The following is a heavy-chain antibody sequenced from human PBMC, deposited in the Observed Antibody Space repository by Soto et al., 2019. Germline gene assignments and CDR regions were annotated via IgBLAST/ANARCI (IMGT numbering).Heavy chain of an antibody. CDR3: ARGVGVVAAEYYYYYYYMDV. CDR1: GGSFRGYY. Sequence: SETLSLTCAFYGGSFRGYYWSLIRQPPGKGLEWIGEINHSGSTNYNPSLKSRVTMSVDTSKNQFSLKLSSVTAADTAVYYCARGVGVVAAEYYYYYYYMDVWGKGTTVTVSS. D-gene: IGHD2-15*01. J-gene: IGHJ6*03. V-gene: IGHV4-34*01. CDR2: INHSGST.